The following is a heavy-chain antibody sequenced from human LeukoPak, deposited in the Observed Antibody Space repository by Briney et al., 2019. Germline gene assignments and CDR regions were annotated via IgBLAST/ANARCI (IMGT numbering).Heavy chain of an antibody. Sequence: GGSLRLSCTVSGFTFGDYVMNWFRQAPGKGLEWVAFIRSKAYGGTTEYAASVKGRFTISRDDSKSIVYLQMNSLKTEDTAVYYCTRDKRGYSYGAPFDYWGQGTLVTVSS. CDR2: IRSKAYGGTT. V-gene: IGHV3-49*03. CDR3: TRDKRGYSYGAPFDY. CDR1: GFTFGDYV. D-gene: IGHD5-18*01. J-gene: IGHJ4*02.